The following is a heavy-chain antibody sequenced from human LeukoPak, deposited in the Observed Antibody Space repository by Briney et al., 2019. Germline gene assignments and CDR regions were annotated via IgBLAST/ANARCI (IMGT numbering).Heavy chain of an antibody. CDR2: ISYDGSNK. CDR1: GFTFSSYA. V-gene: IGHV3-30-3*01. Sequence: GGSLRLSCAASGFTFSSYAMHWVRQAPGKGLEWVAVISYDGSNKYYADSVKGRFTISRDNSKNTLYLQMNSLRAEDTAVYYCARDAHSAFDIWGHGTMVTVSS. CDR3: ARDAHSAFDI. J-gene: IGHJ3*02.